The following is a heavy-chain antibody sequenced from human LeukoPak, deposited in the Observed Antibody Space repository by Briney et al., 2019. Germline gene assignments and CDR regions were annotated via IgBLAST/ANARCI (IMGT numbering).Heavy chain of an antibody. J-gene: IGHJ4*02. CDR2: IYNSGST. CDR3: ARDGGIMHRYLDS. V-gene: IGHV4-61*02. CDR1: GDSISNGNYY. Sequence: PSQILSLTCTVSGDSISNGNYYWTWIRQPAGKGLEWIGRIYNSGSTNYNPSLESRVTISVDTSNNHFSLNLNSVTAADTAVYYCARDGGIMHRYLDSWGQGILVTVSS. D-gene: IGHD1-26*01.